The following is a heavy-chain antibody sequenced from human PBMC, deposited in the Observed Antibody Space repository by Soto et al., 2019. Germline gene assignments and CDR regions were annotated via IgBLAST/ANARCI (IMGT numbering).Heavy chain of an antibody. D-gene: IGHD2-8*01. Sequence: SLRLSFAASGFTYSRHAMGSVRQAPGKGLEWVSSISGSGGTYYADSVKGRFTISRDNSKNTLFLQLSSLRAEDTAVYFCAKGPPATMLYYFHYWGQGALVTV. CDR1: GFTYSRHA. CDR2: ISGSGGT. V-gene: IGHV3-23*01. CDR3: AKGPPATMLYYFHY. J-gene: IGHJ4*02.